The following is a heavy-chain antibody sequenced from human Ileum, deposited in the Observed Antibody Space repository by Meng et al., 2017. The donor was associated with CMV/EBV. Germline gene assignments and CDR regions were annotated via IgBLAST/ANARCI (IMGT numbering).Heavy chain of an antibody. V-gene: IGHV3-9*01. CDR2: ISWNSGNI. Sequence: GGSLRLSCAASGFTFDDYAMHWVRQAPGKGLEWVSGISWNSGNIGYADSVKGRFTISRDNAKNSLYLQMNSLRAEDTALYYCAKVDTYYYDSSGYYQHWGHGTLVTGSS. CDR3: AKVDTYYYDSSGYYQH. J-gene: IGHJ4*01. D-gene: IGHD3-22*01. CDR1: GFTFDDYA.